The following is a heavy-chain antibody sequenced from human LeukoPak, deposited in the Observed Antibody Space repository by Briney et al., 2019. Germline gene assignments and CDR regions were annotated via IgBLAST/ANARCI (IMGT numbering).Heavy chain of an antibody. CDR3: ARDRTIRYFDWLPHFDY. J-gene: IGHJ4*02. V-gene: IGHV3-30-3*01. D-gene: IGHD3-9*01. CDR2: ISYDGSNK. Sequence: PGGSLRLSCAASGFTFSSYAMHWVRQAPGKGLEWVAVISYDGSNKYYADSVKGRFTISRDNSKNTLYLQMNSLRAEDTAVYYCARDRTIRYFDWLPHFDYWGQGTLVTVSS. CDR1: GFTFSSYA.